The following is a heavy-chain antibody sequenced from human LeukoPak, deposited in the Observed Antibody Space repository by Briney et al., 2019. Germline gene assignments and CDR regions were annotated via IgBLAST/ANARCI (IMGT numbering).Heavy chain of an antibody. Sequence: SETLSLTCTVSGGSISSSSYSWGWIRQPPGKGLEWIGSIYYSGSTYYNPSLKSRVTISVDTSKNQFSLKLSSVTAADTAVYYCARLREGLPFDYWGQGTLVTVSS. CDR3: ARLREGLPFDY. V-gene: IGHV4-39*01. J-gene: IGHJ4*02. D-gene: IGHD5-24*01. CDR2: IYYSGST. CDR1: GGSISSSSYS.